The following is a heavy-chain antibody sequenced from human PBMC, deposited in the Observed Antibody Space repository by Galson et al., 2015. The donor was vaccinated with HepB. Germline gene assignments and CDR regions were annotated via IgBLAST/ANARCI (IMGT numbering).Heavy chain of an antibody. J-gene: IGHJ4*02. CDR3: AGGGYSGSYHY. Sequence: SVKVSCKASGYTFTSYYMHWVRQAPGQGLEWMGIINPSGGSTSYAQKLQGRVTMTRVTSTSTVYMELSSLRSEDTAVYYCAGGGYSGSYHYWGQGTLVTVSS. CDR2: INPSGGST. CDR1: GYTFTSYY. D-gene: IGHD1-26*01. V-gene: IGHV1-46*04.